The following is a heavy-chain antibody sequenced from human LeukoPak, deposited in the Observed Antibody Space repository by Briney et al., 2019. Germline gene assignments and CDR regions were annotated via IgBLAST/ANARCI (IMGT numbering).Heavy chain of an antibody. D-gene: IGHD2-15*01. V-gene: IGHV3-30-3*01. CDR2: ISYDGSNK. Sequence: GGSLRLSCAASGFTFSSYAMHWVRQAPGKGLERVAVISYDGSNKYYADSVKGRFTISRDNSKNTLYLQMNSLRAEDTAVYYCARLGIEDCSGGSCLPSFDYWGQGTLVTVSS. CDR1: GFTFSSYA. J-gene: IGHJ4*02. CDR3: ARLGIEDCSGGSCLPSFDY.